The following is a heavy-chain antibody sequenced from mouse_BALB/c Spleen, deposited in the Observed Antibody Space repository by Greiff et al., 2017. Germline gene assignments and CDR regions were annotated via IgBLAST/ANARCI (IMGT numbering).Heavy chain of an antibody. CDR3: ARREITTVVHYYAMDY. CDR2: ISSGSSTI. D-gene: IGHD1-1*01. J-gene: IGHJ4*01. V-gene: IGHV5-17*02. CDR1: GFTFSSFG. Sequence: DVHLVESGGGLVQPGGSRKLSCAASGFTFSSFGMHWVRQAPEKGLEWVAYISSGSSTIYYADTVKGRFTISRDNPKNTLFLQMTSLRSEDTAMYYCARREITTVVHYYAMDYWGQGTSVTVSS.